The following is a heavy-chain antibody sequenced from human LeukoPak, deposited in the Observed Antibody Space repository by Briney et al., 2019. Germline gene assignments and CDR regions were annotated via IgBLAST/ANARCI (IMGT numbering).Heavy chain of an antibody. D-gene: IGHD2-15*01. J-gene: IGHJ4*02. CDR1: GFTFSSYA. CDR2: ISGSGGST. Sequence: PGGSLGLSCAASGFTFSSYAMSWVRQAPGKGLEWVSAISGSGGSTYYADPVKGRFTISRGNSKNTLYLQMNSLRAEDTAVYYCAKTHNSGGSRKRDYWGQGTLVTVSS. V-gene: IGHV3-23*01. CDR3: AKTHNSGGSRKRDY.